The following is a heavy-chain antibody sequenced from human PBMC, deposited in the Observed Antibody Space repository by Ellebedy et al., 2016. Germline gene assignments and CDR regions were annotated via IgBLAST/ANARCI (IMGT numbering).Heavy chain of an antibody. CDR3: ARHPQAAYGNTWFFDY. CDR2: ISFHSHYS. J-gene: IGHJ4*02. V-gene: IGHV3-11*06. CDR1: GFIFSDYY. Sequence: GESLKISCAASGFIFSDYYMSWIRQAPGKGLEWVSYISFHSHYSNHAKSVNGRFTISRDNAKNSIYLQMNSLRAEDTALYYCARHPQAAYGNTWFFDYWGQGTLVTVSS. D-gene: IGHD6-13*01.